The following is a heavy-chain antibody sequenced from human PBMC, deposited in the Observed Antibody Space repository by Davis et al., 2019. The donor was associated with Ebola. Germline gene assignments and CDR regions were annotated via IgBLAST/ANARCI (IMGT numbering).Heavy chain of an antibody. CDR2: ISSSSSYT. CDR3: ARLQDSGIYYGSGTYYPPELDY. D-gene: IGHD3-10*01. J-gene: IGHJ4*02. CDR1: GFTFSDYY. V-gene: IGHV3-11*06. Sequence: GESLKISCAASGFTFSDYYMSWIRQAPGKGLEWVSYISSSSSYTTYADSVRGRFTISRDNSNNTLYLQMNALRAEDTAVYYCARLQDSGIYYGSGTYYPPELDYWGQGTLVTVSS.